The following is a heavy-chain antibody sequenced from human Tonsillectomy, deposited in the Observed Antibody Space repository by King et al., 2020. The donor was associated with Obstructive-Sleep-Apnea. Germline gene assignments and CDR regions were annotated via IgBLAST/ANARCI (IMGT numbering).Heavy chain of an antibody. CDR1: GGSISSYF. Sequence: VQLQESGPGLVKPSETLSLTCTVSGGSISSYFWSWIRQPPGKGLEWFGYIYYSGSTNYNPSLKGRVTISVDTSKNQFSLKLSSVTAADTAVYYCASSWSYCSGGSCRYDAFDIWGQGTMVTVSS. J-gene: IGHJ3*02. CDR3: ASSWSYCSGGSCRYDAFDI. V-gene: IGHV4-59*01. D-gene: IGHD2-15*01. CDR2: IYYSGST.